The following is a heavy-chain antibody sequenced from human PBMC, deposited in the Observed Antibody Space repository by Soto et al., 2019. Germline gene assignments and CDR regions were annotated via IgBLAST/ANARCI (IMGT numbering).Heavy chain of an antibody. V-gene: IGHV3-9*01. J-gene: IGHJ6*02. D-gene: IGHD6-19*01. CDR2: ISWDSGSI. Sequence: DVQLVESGGGLVQPGRSLRLSCAASGFTFDDYAMHWVRQAPGKGLEWVSRISWDSGSIGYADSVKGRFTISRDNAKNSLYLQMTSLRPEDTALYYCAKDKGQWLAPYYYGMDVWGQGTTVTVSS. CDR1: GFTFDDYA. CDR3: AKDKGQWLAPYYYGMDV.